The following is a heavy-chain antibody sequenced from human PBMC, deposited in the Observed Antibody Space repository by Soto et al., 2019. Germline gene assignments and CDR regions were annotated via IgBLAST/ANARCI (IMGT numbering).Heavy chain of an antibody. CDR1: GFTVSSNY. J-gene: IGHJ6*02. CDR2: IYSGGST. Sequence: EVQLVESGGGLIQPGGSLRLSCAASGFTVSSNYMSWVRQAPGKGLEWVSVIYSGGSTYYADSVKGRFTISRDNSKNTLYLQMNSLRAEDTAVYYCARDLAARSWNSLYYYYGMDVWGQGTTVTVSS. D-gene: IGHD1-1*01. V-gene: IGHV3-53*01. CDR3: ARDLAARSWNSLYYYYGMDV.